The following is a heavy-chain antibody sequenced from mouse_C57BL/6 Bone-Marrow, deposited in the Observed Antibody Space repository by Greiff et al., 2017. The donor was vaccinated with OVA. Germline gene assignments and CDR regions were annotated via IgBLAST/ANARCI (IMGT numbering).Heavy chain of an antibody. CDR3: ATSLYYYDDGWYIDD. D-gene: IGHD1-1*01. J-gene: IGHJ1*03. V-gene: IGHV1-55*01. Sequence: QVQLQQPGAELVKPGASVKMSCKASGYTFTSYWITWVKQRPGQGLEWIGDIYPGSGSTNYNEKFKSKATLTVDKSSSTAYMQLSSLTSEDSAVYYCATSLYYYDDGWYIDDWGTGTTVTVSS. CDR2: IYPGSGST. CDR1: GYTFTSYW.